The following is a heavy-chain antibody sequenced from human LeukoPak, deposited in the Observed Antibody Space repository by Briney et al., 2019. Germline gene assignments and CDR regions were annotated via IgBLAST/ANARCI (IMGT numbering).Heavy chain of an antibody. J-gene: IGHJ6*03. CDR2: ISSSSSYI. CDR3: AREGYYDSSGYYYPWDYYYMDV. V-gene: IGHV3-21*01. Sequence: PGGSLRLSCAASGFTFSSYSMNWVRQAPGKGLEWVSSISSSSSYIYYADSVKGRFTISRDNAKNSLYLQMNGLRAEDTAVYYCAREGYYDSSGYYYPWDYYYMDVWGKGTTVTVSS. CDR1: GFTFSSYS. D-gene: IGHD3-22*01.